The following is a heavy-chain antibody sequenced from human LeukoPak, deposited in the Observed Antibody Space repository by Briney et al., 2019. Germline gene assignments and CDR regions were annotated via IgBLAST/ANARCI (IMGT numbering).Heavy chain of an antibody. CDR2: IGVAGDT. CDR3: ARGPTHLYYGMDV. V-gene: IGHV3-13*01. J-gene: IGHJ6*02. D-gene: IGHD1-1*01. Sequence: HPGGSLRLSCAASGFTVSNSDIHWVRQSTEGGLEWVSTIGVAGDTYYSASVKGRFTISRDNARNSLFLQMFSLKAEDTAVYYCARGPTHLYYGMDVWGPGTTVTVSS. CDR1: GFTVSNSD.